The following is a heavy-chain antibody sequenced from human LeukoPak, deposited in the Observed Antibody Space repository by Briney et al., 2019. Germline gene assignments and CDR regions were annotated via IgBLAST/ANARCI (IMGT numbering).Heavy chain of an antibody. CDR2: ISGSGDTT. V-gene: IGHV3-23*01. D-gene: IGHD1-20*01. Sequence: PGGSLSLTCAASGLSFTSHDSSWVRQAPGKGLEWVAAISGSGDTTYYADSVRGRFTISRDNSENTVYLQMHSLRAEDTAVYYCAKETTTGITAEIDYRGQGTLVTVSS. CDR3: AKETTTGITAEIDY. J-gene: IGHJ4*02. CDR1: GLSFTSHD.